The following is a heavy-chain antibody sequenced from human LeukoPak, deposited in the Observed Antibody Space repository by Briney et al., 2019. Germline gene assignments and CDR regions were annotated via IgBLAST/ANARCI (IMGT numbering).Heavy chain of an antibody. V-gene: IGHV1-69*05. J-gene: IGHJ4*02. CDR3: ARRESGRFSHR. CDR2: IIPIFGTA. D-gene: IGHD1-26*01. CDR1: GGTFSSDA. Sequence: SVKVSCKASGGTFSSDAISWALQAPGQGLEWMGSIIPIFGTANYAQKFQGSVTTTTDESTSTAYHEPSSLTAEEAAAYYCARRESGRFSHRWGQGNLVPVSS.